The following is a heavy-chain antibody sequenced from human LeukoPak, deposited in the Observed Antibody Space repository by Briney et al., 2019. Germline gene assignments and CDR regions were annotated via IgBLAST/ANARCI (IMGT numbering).Heavy chain of an antibody. J-gene: IGHJ6*02. Sequence: SETLSLTCTVSGGSISSYYWSWIRQPPGKGLEWIAYISDIGSINYNPSLKSRVTISLDTSKNQFSLKLSSVTAADTAVYYCAREVVPAATARYGMDVWGQGTTVTVSS. CDR3: AREVVPAATARYGMDV. V-gene: IGHV4-59*12. D-gene: IGHD2-2*01. CDR1: GGSISSYY. CDR2: ISDIGSI.